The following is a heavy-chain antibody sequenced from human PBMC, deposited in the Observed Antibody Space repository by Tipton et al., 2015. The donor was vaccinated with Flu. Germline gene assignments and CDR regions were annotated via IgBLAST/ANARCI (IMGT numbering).Heavy chain of an antibody. CDR2: IYTSGST. CDR1: GGSISSGSYY. J-gene: IGHJ4*02. CDR3: AGNNYYDSSGYYYSLDY. D-gene: IGHD3-22*01. V-gene: IGHV4-61*02. Sequence: LRLSCTVSGGSISSGSYYWSWIRQPAGKGLEWIGRIYTSGSTNYNPSLKSRVTISVDTSKNQFSLKLSSVTAADTALYYCAGNNYYDSSGYYYSLDYWGQGTLVTVSS.